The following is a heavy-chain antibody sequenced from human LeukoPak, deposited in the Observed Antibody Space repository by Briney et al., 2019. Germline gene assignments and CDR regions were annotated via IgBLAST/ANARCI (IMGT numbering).Heavy chain of an antibody. V-gene: IGHV3-21*01. CDR1: GFTFSSYS. D-gene: IGHD3-10*01. CDR3: ARDISYYGSGRPDV. Sequence: PGGSLRLSCAASGFTFSSYSMNWVRQAPGKGLEWVSSISSSSSYIYYADSVKGRFTISRDNAKNSLYLRMNSLRAEDTAVYYCARDISYYGSGRPDVWGKGTTVTASS. CDR2: ISSSSSYI. J-gene: IGHJ6*04.